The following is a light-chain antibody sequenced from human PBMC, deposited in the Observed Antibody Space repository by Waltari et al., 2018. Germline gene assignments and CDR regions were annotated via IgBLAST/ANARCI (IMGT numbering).Light chain of an antibody. CDR1: SSDVGAYNF. V-gene: IGLV2-23*02. J-gene: IGLJ2*01. Sequence: QSALTQPASVSGSPGQSITISCPGPSSDVGAYNFSSWYQQHPGKAPKFMIYDFSKRPSGVSNRFSGSKSGNTASLTISGLQAEDEADYYCCSYAGTSTVIFGGGTKLTVL. CDR2: DFS. CDR3: CSYAGTSTVI.